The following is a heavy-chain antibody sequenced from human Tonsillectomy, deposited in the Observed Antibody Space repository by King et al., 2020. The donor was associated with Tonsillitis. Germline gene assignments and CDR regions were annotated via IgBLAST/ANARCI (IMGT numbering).Heavy chain of an antibody. CDR2: MNPKSGNT. Sequence: VQLVESGAEVKKPGASVKVSCKASVYTFTSYDINLVRQATGQGLDRMGWMNPKSGNTGYVQKFQGRVTMTRNTSLNTAYMVLSSLRSEDTAVYYCAVWLRWSLRDYWGQGTLVTVSS. D-gene: IGHD2-15*01. CDR3: AVWLRWSLRDY. V-gene: IGHV1-8*01. CDR1: VYTFTSYD. J-gene: IGHJ4*02.